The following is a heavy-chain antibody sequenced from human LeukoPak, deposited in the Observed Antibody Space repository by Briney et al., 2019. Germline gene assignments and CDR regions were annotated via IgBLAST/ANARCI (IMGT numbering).Heavy chain of an antibody. CDR1: GLTFSTHG. CDR2: ISYDGDNK. D-gene: IGHD3-10*01. V-gene: IGHV3-30*18. CDR3: AKGLGYYDSGETYYYGMDV. Sequence: GSLRLSCAASGLTFSTHGMHWGRQAPGKGLEWVAVISYDGDNKYADSVKGRFTISRDNSKNTLFLQMNSLRPEDTAVYYCAKGLGYYDSGETYYYGMDVWGQGTTVTVSS. J-gene: IGHJ6*02.